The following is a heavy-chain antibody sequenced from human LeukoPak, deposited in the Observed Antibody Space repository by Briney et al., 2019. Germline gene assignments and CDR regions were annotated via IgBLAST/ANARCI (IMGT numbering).Heavy chain of an antibody. CDR2: INHSGST. CDR3: ARHDRARVRGVTRFDY. CDR1: GGSFSGYY. Sequence: PSETLSLTCAVYGGSFSGYYWSWIRQPPGKGLEWIGEINHSGSTNYNPSLKSRVTISVDTSKNQFSLKLSSVTAADTAVYCCARHDRARVRGVTRFDYWGQGTLVTVSS. V-gene: IGHV4-34*01. D-gene: IGHD3-10*01. J-gene: IGHJ4*02.